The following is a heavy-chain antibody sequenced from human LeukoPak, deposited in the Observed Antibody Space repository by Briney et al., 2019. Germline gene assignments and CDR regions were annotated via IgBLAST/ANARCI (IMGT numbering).Heavy chain of an antibody. CDR2: ISVHDGNT. D-gene: IGHD2/OR15-2a*01. CDR3: ARYGPKYYFYYMDV. J-gene: IGHJ6*03. CDR1: GYTFTSYG. Sequence: ASVKVSCKASGYTFTSYGISWVRQAPGQGLEWMGWISVHDGNTKYAQKLQGRVSMTTDISTSTIYMELRSLKYDDTAVYYCARYGPKYYFYYMDVWGSGTVVTVSS. V-gene: IGHV1-18*01.